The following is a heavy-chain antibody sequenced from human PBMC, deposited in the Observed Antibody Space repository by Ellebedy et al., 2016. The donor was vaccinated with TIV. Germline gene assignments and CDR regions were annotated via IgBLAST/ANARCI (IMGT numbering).Heavy chain of an antibody. J-gene: IGHJ4*02. Sequence: MPSETLSLTCAVSGGSISSSNWWSWVRQPPGKGLEWTGEIYHSGSTNYKSSLKSRVTISVDKSNNQFSLKLSSVTAADTAVYYCARDPSWSVQLERQYSFDYWGQGTLVTVSS. CDR3: ARDPSWSVQLERQYSFDY. D-gene: IGHD1-1*01. CDR2: IYHSGST. CDR1: GGSISSSNW. V-gene: IGHV4-4*02.